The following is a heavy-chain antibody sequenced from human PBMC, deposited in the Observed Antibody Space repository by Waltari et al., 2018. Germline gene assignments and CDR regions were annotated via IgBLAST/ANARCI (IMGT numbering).Heavy chain of an antibody. CDR2: INYSGTP. J-gene: IGHJ4*02. CDR3: ARFTQVAGSSLLDY. Sequence: QLLLQESGPGLVKPSETLSLTCTVSGDSSTSSLDYCGWIRQPPGKRFEWIGIINYSGTPYYNPSLRRQGTMSVDMSKNQFSLKLTSVTAADTAVYYCARFTQVAGSSLLDYWGQGTLVTVSS. V-gene: IGHV4-39*01. D-gene: IGHD6-19*01. CDR1: GDSSTSSLDY.